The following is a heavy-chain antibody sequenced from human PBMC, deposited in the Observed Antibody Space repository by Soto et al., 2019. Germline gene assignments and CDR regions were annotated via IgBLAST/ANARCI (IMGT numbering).Heavy chain of an antibody. V-gene: IGHV3-9*01. Sequence: EVQLVESGGGLVQPGRSLRLSCAASGFTFDDYAMHWVRQAPGKGLEWVSGISWNSGSIGYADSVKGRFTISRDNAKNSLYLRMNSLRAEDTALYYCAKVRTYKQNDYWGQGTLVTVSS. CDR3: AKVRTYKQNDY. CDR1: GFTFDDYA. J-gene: IGHJ4*02. CDR2: ISWNSGSI. D-gene: IGHD1-20*01.